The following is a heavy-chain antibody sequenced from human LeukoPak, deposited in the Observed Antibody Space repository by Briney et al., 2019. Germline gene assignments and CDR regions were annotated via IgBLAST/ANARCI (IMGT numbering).Heavy chain of an antibody. Sequence: SVKVSCKASGGTFSSYAISWVRQAPGQGLEWMGRIIPILGIANYAQKFQGRVTITADKSTSTAYMELSSLRSEDTAVYYCARAPYSSSSPAFDYWGQGTLVTVSS. D-gene: IGHD6-6*01. CDR3: ARAPYSSSSPAFDY. V-gene: IGHV1-69*04. J-gene: IGHJ4*02. CDR1: GGTFSSYA. CDR2: IIPILGIA.